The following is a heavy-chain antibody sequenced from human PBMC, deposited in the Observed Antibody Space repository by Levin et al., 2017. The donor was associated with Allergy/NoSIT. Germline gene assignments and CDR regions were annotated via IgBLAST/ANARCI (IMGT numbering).Heavy chain of an antibody. D-gene: IGHD2-2*01. Sequence: GESLKISCKASGYTFTSYYMHWVRQAPGQGLEWMGIINPSGGSTSYAQKFQGRVTMTRDTSTSTVYMELSSLRSEDTAVYYCARLYCSSTSCPYYYYYGMDVWGQGTTVTVSS. CDR2: INPSGGST. V-gene: IGHV1-46*01. CDR3: ARLYCSSTSCPYYYYYGMDV. J-gene: IGHJ6*02. CDR1: GYTFTSYY.